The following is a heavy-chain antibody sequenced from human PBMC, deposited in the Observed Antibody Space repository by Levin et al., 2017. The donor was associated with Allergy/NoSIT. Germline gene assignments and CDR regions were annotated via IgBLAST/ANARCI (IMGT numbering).Heavy chain of an antibody. J-gene: IGHJ4*03. V-gene: IGHV4-4*08. CDR3: ARESASAAGTVYDY. CDR1: GGSISAYY. Sequence: SETLSLTCTVSGGSISAYYWHWIRQSPGMPLEWIGYVHISGSTHYNPSLKSRLTISVDTSENQFSLKLSSATAADTAMYYCARESASAAGTVYDYWGQGTLVTVSS. D-gene: IGHD6-13*01. CDR2: VHISGST.